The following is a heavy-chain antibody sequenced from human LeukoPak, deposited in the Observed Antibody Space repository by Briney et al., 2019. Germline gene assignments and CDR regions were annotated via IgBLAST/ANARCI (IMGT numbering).Heavy chain of an antibody. CDR3: ARDRITRSRSAFDI. V-gene: IGHV4-61*02. CDR1: GGSITSGLYY. Sequence: PSQTLSLTCTVSGGSITSGLYYWSWIRQPAGKGLEWIGRIYTSGSTNYNPSLKSRVTMSVDTSKNQFSLKLSSVTAADTAVYYCARDRITRSRSAFDIWGQGTMVTVSS. CDR2: IYTSGST. D-gene: IGHD2-2*01. J-gene: IGHJ3*02.